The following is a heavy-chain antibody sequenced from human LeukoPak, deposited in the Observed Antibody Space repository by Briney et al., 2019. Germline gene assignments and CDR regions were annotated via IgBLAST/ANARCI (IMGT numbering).Heavy chain of an antibody. CDR3: ARESYYDSSEDFDY. CDR2: INPNSGGT. CDR1: GYTFTGYY. J-gene: IGHJ4*02. V-gene: IGHV1-2*06. D-gene: IGHD3-22*01. Sequence: DSVKVSCKASGYTFTGYYMHWVRQAPGQGLEWMGRINPNSGGTNYAQKFQGRVTMTRDTSISTAYMELSRLRSDDTAVYYCARESYYDSSEDFDYWGQGTLVTVSS.